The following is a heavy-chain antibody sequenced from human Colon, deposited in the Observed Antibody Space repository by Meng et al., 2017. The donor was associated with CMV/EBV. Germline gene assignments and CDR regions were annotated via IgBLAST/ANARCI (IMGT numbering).Heavy chain of an antibody. V-gene: IGHV1-2*02. CDR3: IKEDWYSDF. CDR1: GYTFTAKH. J-gene: IGHJ4*02. D-gene: IGHD2-21*01. CDR2: IYPQNGGT. Sequence: QVQRIQSGTEVKKPGASVKVSCKTSGYTFTAKHLHWVRHAPGQGLEWMGWIYPQNGGTYFAQKFQGRVTMTSDTSISTADMELSSLTSDDTAIYYCIKEDWYSDFWGQGTLVTVSS.